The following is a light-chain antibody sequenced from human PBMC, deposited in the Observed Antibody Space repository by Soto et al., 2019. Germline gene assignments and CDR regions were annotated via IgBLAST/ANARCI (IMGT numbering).Light chain of an antibody. V-gene: IGKV1-27*01. CDR1: QGISNY. CDR2: GAS. J-gene: IGKJ3*01. Sequence: DFPMTQSPSSLSASVGDRVTITCRASQGISNYLAWYQQKPGKVPQVLVYGASTLQPGVPSRFSGSGSGTDFTLTISSLQPEDVATYYCQKYNTAPFTFGPGTKVNIK. CDR3: QKYNTAPFT.